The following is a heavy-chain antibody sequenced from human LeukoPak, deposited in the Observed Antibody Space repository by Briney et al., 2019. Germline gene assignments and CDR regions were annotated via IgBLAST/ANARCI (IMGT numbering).Heavy chain of an antibody. CDR2: INPDNGNT. Sequence: GASVKVSCTASGYPFTRYGISWVRQAPGQGLEWMGWINPDNGNTKYAQKFQGRVTMTTDTSTSTAHMELRSLRYDDTAVYYCATYYCSTTSCYPYFFDYWGQGTLVTVSS. J-gene: IGHJ4*02. D-gene: IGHD2-2*01. V-gene: IGHV1-18*01. CDR3: ATYYCSTTSCYPYFFDY. CDR1: GYPFTRYG.